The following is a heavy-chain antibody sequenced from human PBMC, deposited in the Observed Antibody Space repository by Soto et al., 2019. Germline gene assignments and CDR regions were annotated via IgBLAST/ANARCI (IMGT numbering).Heavy chain of an antibody. V-gene: IGHV3-23*01. CDR1: GFTFSSYA. CDR2: ISGSGGST. D-gene: IGHD3-3*01. Sequence: GGSLRLSCAASGFTFSSYAMNWVRQAPGKGLEWVSAISGSGGSTYYVDSVKGRFTISRDNSKNTLYLQMNSLRAEDTAVYYCARELVLRFLEWSGFDYWGQGTLVTVSS. CDR3: ARELVLRFLEWSGFDY. J-gene: IGHJ4*02.